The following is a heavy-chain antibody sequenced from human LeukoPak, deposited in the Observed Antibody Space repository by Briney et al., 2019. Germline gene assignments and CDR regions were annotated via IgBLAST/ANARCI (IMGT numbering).Heavy chain of an antibody. CDR3: ARGRAVAEY. D-gene: IGHD6-19*01. V-gene: IGHV4-4*07. Sequence: TSETLSLTCTLSGGSISNYYWSWIRQPAGKGLEWIGRINTSGSTNYNPSLKSRVTMSADTSKNQFSLQLSSVTATDTAVDYCARGRAVAEYWGQGILVTVSS. CDR2: INTSGST. CDR1: GGSISNYY. J-gene: IGHJ4*02.